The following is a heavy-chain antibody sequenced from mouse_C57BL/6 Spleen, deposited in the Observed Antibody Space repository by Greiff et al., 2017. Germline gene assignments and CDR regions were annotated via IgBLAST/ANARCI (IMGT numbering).Heavy chain of an antibody. J-gene: IGHJ4*01. Sequence: QVHVKQSGPELVKPGASVKISCKASGYAFSSSWMNWVKQRPGKGLEWIGRIYPGDGDTTYNGQFKGKATLTADHSSSTAYMQLSSLTSEDSAVYGCARSGNYGNPPDYWGQGTSVTVSS. CDR3: ARSGNYGNPPDY. CDR2: IYPGDGDT. V-gene: IGHV1-82*01. D-gene: IGHD2-1*01. CDR1: GYAFSSSW.